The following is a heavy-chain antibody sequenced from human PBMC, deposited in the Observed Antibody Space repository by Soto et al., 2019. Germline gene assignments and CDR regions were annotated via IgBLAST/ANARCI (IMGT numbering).Heavy chain of an antibody. V-gene: IGHV3-33*01. CDR1: GFTFSSYG. CDR3: ARLDRGYSYGVLDY. CDR2: IWYDGSNK. Sequence: QVQLVESGGGVVQPGRSLRLSCAASGFTFSSYGMHWVRQAPGKGLEWVAVIWYDGSNKYYADSVKGRFTISRDNSKNTLYLQMNSLRAEDTAVYYCARLDRGYSYGVLDYWGQGTLVTVSS. D-gene: IGHD5-18*01. J-gene: IGHJ4*02.